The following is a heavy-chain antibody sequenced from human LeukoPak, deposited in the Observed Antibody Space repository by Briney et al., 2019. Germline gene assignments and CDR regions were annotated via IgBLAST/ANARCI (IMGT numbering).Heavy chain of an antibody. CDR3: ARSLWFGEWWFDP. J-gene: IGHJ5*02. V-gene: IGHV4-59*01. D-gene: IGHD3-10*01. CDR2: IYYNGST. Sequence: SETLSLTCTVSGGSISSYYWSWIRQPPGKGLEWIGYIYYNGSTSYNPSLKSRVTISVDTSKNQFSLKLSSVTAADTAVYYCARSLWFGEWWFDPWGQGTLVTVSS. CDR1: GGSISSYY.